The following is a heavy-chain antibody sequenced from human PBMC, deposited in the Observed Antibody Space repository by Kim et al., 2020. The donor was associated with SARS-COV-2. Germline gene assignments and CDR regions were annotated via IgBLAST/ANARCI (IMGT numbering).Heavy chain of an antibody. Sequence: GESLKISCKGSGYSFTSYWISWVRQMPGKGLEWMGRIDPSDSYTNYSPSFQGHVTISADKSISTAYLQWSSLKASDTAMYYCARFLAARPYFDYWGQGTLVTVSS. CDR3: ARFLAARPYFDY. CDR1: GYSFTSYW. V-gene: IGHV5-10-1*01. J-gene: IGHJ4*02. CDR2: IDPSDSYT. D-gene: IGHD6-6*01.